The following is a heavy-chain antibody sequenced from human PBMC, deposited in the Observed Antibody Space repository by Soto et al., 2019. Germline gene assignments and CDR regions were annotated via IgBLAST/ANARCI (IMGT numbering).Heavy chain of an antibody. D-gene: IGHD3-10*01. CDR2: IYYSGST. V-gene: IGHV4-31*03. Sequence: SETLSLTCTVSGGSISSGGYYWSWIRQHPGKGLEWIGYIYYSGSTYYNPSLKSRVTISVDTSKNQFSLKLSSVTAADTAVYYCARDWAGGSGTKRYFDYWGQGTLVTVSS. CDR3: ARDWAGGSGTKRYFDY. J-gene: IGHJ4*02. CDR1: GGSISSGGYY.